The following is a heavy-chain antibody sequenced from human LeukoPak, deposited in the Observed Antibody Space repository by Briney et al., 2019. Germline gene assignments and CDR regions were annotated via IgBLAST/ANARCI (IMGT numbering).Heavy chain of an antibody. CDR3: GRNAAHCIDC. D-gene: IGHD2-15*01. Sequence: SETLSLTCVVSGYSIRSGYWWSWVRQSPGKGLEWIGEILHSGSTNYNPSLKSRVTVSLDTSNNQFSLKLTSVTAADTAIYYCGRNAAHCIDCWGQGILVTVSS. J-gene: IGHJ4*02. V-gene: IGHV4-4*02. CDR1: GYSIRSGYW. CDR2: ILHSGST.